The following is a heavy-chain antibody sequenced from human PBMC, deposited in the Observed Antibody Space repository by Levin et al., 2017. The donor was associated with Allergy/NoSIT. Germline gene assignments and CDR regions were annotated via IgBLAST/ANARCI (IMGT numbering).Heavy chain of an antibody. D-gene: IGHD5-18*01. CDR2: IYSDGTT. V-gene: IGHV4-59*01. Sequence: SETLSLTCSVSGGSISSYYWSWIRQPPGKGLEWIGYIYSDGTTNYNPSLKSRVTISVDTSKNQFSPRLSSVTAADTAVYYCAKARYSTLFDFWGQGTLVSVSS. J-gene: IGHJ4*02. CDR3: AKARYSTLFDF. CDR1: GGSISSYY.